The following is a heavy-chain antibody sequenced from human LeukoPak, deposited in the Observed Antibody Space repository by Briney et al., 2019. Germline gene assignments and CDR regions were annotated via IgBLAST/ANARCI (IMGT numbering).Heavy chain of an antibody. J-gene: IGHJ4*02. CDR2: IYSSGNT. V-gene: IGHV3-53*01. CDR1: GFTVSNNY. D-gene: IGHD6-19*01. CDR3: ARGVTNIAVGDY. Sequence: GGSLRLSCAASGFTVSNNYMNWVRQAPGKGLEWVSIIYSSGNTYYADSVEGRFTISRDNSKNMVYLQMNSLRAEDTAVYYCARGVTNIAVGDYWGKGTLVTVSS.